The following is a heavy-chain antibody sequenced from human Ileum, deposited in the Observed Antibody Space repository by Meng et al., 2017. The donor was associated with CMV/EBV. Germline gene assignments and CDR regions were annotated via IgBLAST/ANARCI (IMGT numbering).Heavy chain of an antibody. CDR2: IDHSGGT. J-gene: IGHJ4*02. D-gene: IGHD3-16*02. CDR1: GGSFSGYH. CDR3: ATGSSQAWELSHY. V-gene: IGHV4-34*02. Sequence: HVQLQPWGAGLLKPSETLSLTCGVSGGSFSGYHWTWIRQPPGKGLEWIGEIDHSGGTNYNPSLKSRVAISLDTSKTQFSLKLNSVTAADTAVYYCATGSSQAWELSHYWGQGILVTVSS.